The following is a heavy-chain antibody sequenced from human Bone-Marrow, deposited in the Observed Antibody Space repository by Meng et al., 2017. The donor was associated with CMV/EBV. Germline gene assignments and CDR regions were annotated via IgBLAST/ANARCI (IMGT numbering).Heavy chain of an antibody. V-gene: IGHV3-30*02. CDR1: GFTFSSYG. J-gene: IGHJ4*02. CDR2: IRYDGSNK. Sequence: GESLKISCAASGFTFSSYGMHWVRQAPGKGLEWVAFIRYDGSNKYYADSVKGRFTISRDNSKNTLYLQMNSLRAEDTAVYYCARRSRDGYNYDYFDYWGQGTLVTVSS. CDR3: ARRSRDGYNYDYFDY. D-gene: IGHD5-24*01.